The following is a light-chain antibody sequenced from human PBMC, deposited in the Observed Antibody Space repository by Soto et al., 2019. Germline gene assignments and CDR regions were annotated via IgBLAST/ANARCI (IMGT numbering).Light chain of an antibody. J-gene: IGLJ1*01. CDR2: DVS. CDR1: SSDVGGYNY. Sequence: QSVLTQPASVSGSPGQSITISCTGASSDVGGYNYVSWYQQHPGKAPKVLISDVSNRPSGISNRFSGSKSGNTASLTISGLQAEDEADYYCSSYPSIDTWVFGTGTKVTVL. V-gene: IGLV2-14*01. CDR3: SSYPSIDTWV.